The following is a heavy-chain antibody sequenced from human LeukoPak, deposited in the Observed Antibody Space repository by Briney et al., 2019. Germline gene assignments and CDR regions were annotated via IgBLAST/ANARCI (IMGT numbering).Heavy chain of an antibody. CDR3: ARGGFLEWLLLGDY. V-gene: IGHV4-39*07. CDR2: IYYSVST. D-gene: IGHD3-3*01. J-gene: IGHJ4*02. Sequence: PSETLSLTCTVSGDSISTSNSYWGWIRQPPGKGLEWIGSIYYSVSTYYNPSLKSRVTVSVDKSKNQVFVKLSYVTAADTAVYYCARGGFLEWLLLGDYWGQGTLVSVYS. CDR1: GDSISTSNSY.